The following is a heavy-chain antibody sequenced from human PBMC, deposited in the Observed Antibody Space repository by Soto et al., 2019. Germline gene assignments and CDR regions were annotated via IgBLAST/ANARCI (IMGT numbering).Heavy chain of an antibody. CDR2: SNPSGGSK. CDR3: AXXXXXXXXXXXXXMNV. Sequence: VKVSCKASGYTFTSYYMHWVRQAPGQGHERMGKSNPSGGSKTYAHKFQGRVTMTRDTSTSTVYMELSSLRAEDTAVYYCAXXXXXXXXXXXXXMNVWGQWTTVPSP. V-gene: IGHV1-46*01. J-gene: IGHJ6*02. CDR1: GYTFTSYY.